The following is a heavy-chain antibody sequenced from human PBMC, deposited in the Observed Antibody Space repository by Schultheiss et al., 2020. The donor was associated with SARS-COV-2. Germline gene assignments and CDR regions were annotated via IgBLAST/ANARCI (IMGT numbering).Heavy chain of an antibody. J-gene: IGHJ4*02. CDR3: ARMRVVDKDLDY. CDR2: IHYSGTT. CDR1: GFTFSDHY. V-gene: IGHV4-30-4*08. Sequence: LRLSCAASGFTFSDHYMDWVRQSPGKGLEWIGYIHYSGTTYYNSSLKSRVTISVDTSKNQFSLRLSSVTAADTAVYYCARMRVVDKDLDYWGQGTLVTVSS. D-gene: IGHD3-22*01.